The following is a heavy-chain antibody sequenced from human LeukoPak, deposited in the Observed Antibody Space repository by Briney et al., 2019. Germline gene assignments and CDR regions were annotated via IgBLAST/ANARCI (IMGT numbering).Heavy chain of an antibody. J-gene: IGHJ4*02. V-gene: IGHV3-49*04. Sequence: GGSLRLSCTASGFTFGDYGMSWVRQAPGKVLGWVGFIRSKAYGATTEYAASVKGRFTISRDDSKNIAYLQMNGLKTEDTAVYYCTRVGPSGGLWGFLDYWGQGTLVTVSS. D-gene: IGHD6-19*01. CDR2: IRSKAYGATT. CDR3: TRVGPSGGLWGFLDY. CDR1: GFTFGDYG.